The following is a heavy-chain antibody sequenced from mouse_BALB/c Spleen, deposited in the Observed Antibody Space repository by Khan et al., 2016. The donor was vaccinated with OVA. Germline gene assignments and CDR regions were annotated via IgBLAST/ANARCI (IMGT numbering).Heavy chain of an antibody. D-gene: IGHD3-1*01. Sequence: VQLQQSGAELARPGASVKLSCKASGYTFTSYWMQWVKQRPGQGLEWIGAICPGDGDTRYTQKFKGKATLTADKSSSTAYLQLTSLASEDSAVFYGARGGQLGPVYARDYWGQGTSVTVSS. CDR3: ARGGQLGPVYARDY. J-gene: IGHJ4*01. CDR2: ICPGDGDT. V-gene: IGHV1-87*01. CDR1: GYTFTSYW.